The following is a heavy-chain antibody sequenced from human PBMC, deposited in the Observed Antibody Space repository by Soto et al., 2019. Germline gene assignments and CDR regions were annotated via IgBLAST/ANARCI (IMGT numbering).Heavy chain of an antibody. CDR1: GFTFTSYW. CDR2: IKQGGSEK. V-gene: IGHV3-7*04. D-gene: IGHD3-16*01. CDR3: ARGVFRGAMSCYGMDV. Sequence: EVPLVESGGGLVQPGGSLRLSCAASGFTFTSYWMSWVRQAPGKGLEWVAHIKQGGSEKYYVDFVKGRFTISGDYAKNSLYLQMNRLSAEDTAVYYCARGVFRGAMSCYGMDVWGQGTTVTVSS. J-gene: IGHJ6*02.